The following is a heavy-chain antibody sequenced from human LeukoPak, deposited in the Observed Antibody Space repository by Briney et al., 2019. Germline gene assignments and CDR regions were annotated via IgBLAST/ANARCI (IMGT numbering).Heavy chain of an antibody. CDR3: ARVSYDSSGYRLDY. Sequence: SQTLSLTCTVSGGSLSGGVYYWSWIRQPPGKGLEWIGYIYYSGSTYYNPSLKSRVTISVDTSKNQFSLKLSSVTAADTAVYYCARVSYDSSGYRLDYWGQGTLVTVSS. D-gene: IGHD3-22*01. V-gene: IGHV4-30-4*01. CDR1: GGSLSGGVYY. CDR2: IYYSGST. J-gene: IGHJ4*02.